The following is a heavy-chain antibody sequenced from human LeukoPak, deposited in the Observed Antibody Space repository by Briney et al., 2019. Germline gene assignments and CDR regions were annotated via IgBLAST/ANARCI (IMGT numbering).Heavy chain of an antibody. Sequence: ASVKVSCKASGYIFTNYAIHWVRQAPGQRLEWMGWINAGNGNTKYSQKFQGRVSITRDTSANTVYMELSSLGSEDTAVYYCAREGHASGNYFNGWFDPWGQGTLVTVSS. CDR1: GYIFTNYA. V-gene: IGHV1-3*01. CDR3: AREGHASGNYFNGWFDP. CDR2: INAGNGNT. D-gene: IGHD3-10*01. J-gene: IGHJ5*02.